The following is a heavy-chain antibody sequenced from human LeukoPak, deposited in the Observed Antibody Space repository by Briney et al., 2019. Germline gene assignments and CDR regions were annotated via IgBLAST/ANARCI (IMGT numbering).Heavy chain of an antibody. J-gene: IGHJ4*02. CDR3: ARVRGLYSSSSELCY. CDR2: ISSSSSYI. Sequence: GGSLRLSCAASGFTFSSYSMNWVRQAPGKGLEWVSSISSSSSYIYYADSVKGRFTISRDNAKNSLYLQMNSLRAEDTAVYYCARVRGLYSSSSELCYWGQGTLVTVSS. CDR1: GFTFSSYS. D-gene: IGHD6-6*01. V-gene: IGHV3-21*01.